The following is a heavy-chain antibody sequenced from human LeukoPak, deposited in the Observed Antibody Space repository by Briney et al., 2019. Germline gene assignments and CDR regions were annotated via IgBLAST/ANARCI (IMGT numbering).Heavy chain of an antibody. CDR3: AREGMRYCSSTSCYIRWIGRGPFDY. CDR1: GGSFSGYY. V-gene: IGHV4-34*01. D-gene: IGHD2-2*02. Sequence: SSETLSLTCAVYGGSFSGYYWSWIRQPPGKGLEWIGEINHSGSTNYNQSLKSGVTISVDTSRNQFSLNLSSVTAADTAVYYCAREGMRYCSSTSCYIRWIGRGPFDYWVQGPLVPVSS. J-gene: IGHJ4*02. CDR2: INHSGST.